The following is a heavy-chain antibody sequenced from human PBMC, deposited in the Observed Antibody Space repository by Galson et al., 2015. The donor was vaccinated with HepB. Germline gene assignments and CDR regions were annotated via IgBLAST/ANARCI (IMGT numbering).Heavy chain of an antibody. D-gene: IGHD6-19*01. CDR3: ARGVIAVAGTGWFDP. CDR2: INPSGGST. V-gene: IGHV1-46*03. J-gene: IGHJ5*02. CDR1: GYTFTSYY. Sequence: SVKVSCKASGYTFTSYYMHWVRQAPGQGLEWMGIINPSGGSTSYAQKFQGRVTMTRDTSTSTVYMELSSLRSEDTAVYYCARGVIAVAGTGWFDPWGQGTLVTVSS.